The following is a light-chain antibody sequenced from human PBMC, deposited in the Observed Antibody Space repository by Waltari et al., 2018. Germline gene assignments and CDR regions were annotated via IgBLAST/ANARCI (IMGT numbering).Light chain of an antibody. Sequence: DIVMTQSPATLSLSPGESATLSCRASQSVRSTFAWFQQKPGQPPRLLIYGTSTRATGIPARFSGSGSGTEFSLTISSLQPEDFAAYYCQQYDHWPWTFGQGTRV. J-gene: IGKJ1*01. CDR3: QQYDHWPWT. CDR1: QSVRST. V-gene: IGKV3D-15*01. CDR2: GTS.